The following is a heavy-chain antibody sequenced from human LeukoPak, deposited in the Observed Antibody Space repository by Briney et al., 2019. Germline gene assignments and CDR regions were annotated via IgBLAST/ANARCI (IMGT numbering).Heavy chain of an antibody. CDR2: IGSSSNYI. CDR3: AKDGDIGAAGYYFDY. J-gene: IGHJ4*02. Sequence: GGSLRLSCAASGFIFSSYSMTWVRQAPGKGLEWVSSIGSSSNYILYADSVKGRITISRDNSKNTMYLQMNSLRAEDTAVYHCAKDGDIGAAGYYFDYWGQGTLVTVSS. D-gene: IGHD6-13*01. CDR1: GFIFSSYS. V-gene: IGHV3-21*01.